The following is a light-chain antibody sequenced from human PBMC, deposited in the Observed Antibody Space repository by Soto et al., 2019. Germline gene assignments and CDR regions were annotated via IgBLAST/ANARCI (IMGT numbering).Light chain of an antibody. CDR3: QQRSNWRVT. CDR2: DAS. J-gene: IGKJ4*01. CDR1: QSVSSS. Sequence: ESVLPLSSGTLSLSPGERATLSCGASQSVSSSLAWYQQKPGQAPRLLIYDASNRATGIPARFSGSGSGTDFTLTISSLEPEDIAVYYCQQRSNWRVTFGGGTKVDIK. V-gene: IGKV3-11*01.